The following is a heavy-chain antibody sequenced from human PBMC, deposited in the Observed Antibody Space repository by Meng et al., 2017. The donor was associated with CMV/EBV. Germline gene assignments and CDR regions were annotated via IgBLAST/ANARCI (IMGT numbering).Heavy chain of an antibody. CDR1: GYTFTSYD. D-gene: IGHD6-13*01. J-gene: IGHJ3*02. CDR2: ISAYNGNT. V-gene: IGHV1-18*01. CDR3: AREAAEADAFDI. Sequence: ASVKVSCKASGYTFTSYDINWVRQATGQGLEWMGWISAYNGNTNYAQKLQGRVTMTTDTSTSTAYMELRSLRSDYTAVYYCAREAAEADAFDIWGQGTMVTVSS.